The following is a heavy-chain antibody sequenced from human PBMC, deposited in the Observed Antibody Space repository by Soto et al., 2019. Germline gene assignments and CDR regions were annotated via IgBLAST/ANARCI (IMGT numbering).Heavy chain of an antibody. J-gene: IGHJ4*02. Sequence: PGGSLRLSCAASGFTFSKAWINWVRQAPGKGLEWVGRVKSKTNGGTTDFAAHVRDRFAISRDDSKNIVYLQMNSLRIEDTAVYYCPSFSYSTIITDRFSFGGRGPRDPVSA. V-gene: IGHV3-15*07. CDR3: PSFSYSTIITDRFSF. CDR1: GFTFSKAW. CDR2: VKSKTNGGTT. D-gene: IGHD3-10*01.